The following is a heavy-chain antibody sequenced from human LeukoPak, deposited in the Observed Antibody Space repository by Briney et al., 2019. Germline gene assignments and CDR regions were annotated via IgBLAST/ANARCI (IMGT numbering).Heavy chain of an antibody. CDR1: GGSISSGDYY. CDR3: ARGHDYSNYYYYYMDV. CDR2: IYYSGST. D-gene: IGHD4-11*01. J-gene: IGHJ6*03. V-gene: IGHV4-61*08. Sequence: SQTLSLTCTVSGGSISSGDYYWSWIRQPPGKGLEWIGYIYYSGSTNYNPSLKSRVTISVDTSKNQFSLKLSSVTAADTAVYYCARGHDYSNYYYYYMDVWGKGTTVTVSS.